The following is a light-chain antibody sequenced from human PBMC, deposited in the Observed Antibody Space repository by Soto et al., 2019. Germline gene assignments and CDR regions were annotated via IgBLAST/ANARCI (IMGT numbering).Light chain of an antibody. CDR3: CSYAGSSSYV. V-gene: IGLV2-23*01. Sequence: SVLTQPASVSGSPGQSITISFTGTSIDVGSYNFVSWLQQHPGRAPKLTIYEGSERPSGVSNRFSGSKSGNTASLTISGLQAEDEADYYCCSYAGSSSYVFGTGTKVIVL. J-gene: IGLJ1*01. CDR1: SIDVGSYNF. CDR2: EGS.